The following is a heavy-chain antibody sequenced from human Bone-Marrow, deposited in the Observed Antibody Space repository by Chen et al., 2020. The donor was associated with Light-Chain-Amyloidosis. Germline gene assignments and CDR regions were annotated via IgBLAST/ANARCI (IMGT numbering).Heavy chain of an antibody. V-gene: IGHV3-23*01. D-gene: IGHD3-22*01. CDR3: AKDRGYYDSSGYPATYFDY. CDR2: ISGSGGST. Sequence: EVQLLESGGGLVQPGGSLSLSCAASGFTFSSSAMSWVRQAPGKGLEWVSAISGSGGSTYYADSVKGRFTISRDNSKNTLYLQMNSLRAEDTAVYYCAKDRGYYDSSGYPATYFDYWGQGTLVTVSS. J-gene: IGHJ4*02. CDR1: GFTFSSSA.